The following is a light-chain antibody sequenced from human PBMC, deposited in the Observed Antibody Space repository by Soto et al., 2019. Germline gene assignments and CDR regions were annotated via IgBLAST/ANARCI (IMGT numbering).Light chain of an antibody. CDR1: SSDVGGYDY. V-gene: IGLV2-14*01. CDR2: EVN. CDR3: SSYRDTSKLV. Sequence: QSALTQPASVSASPGQSITISCSGSSSDVGGYDYVSWYQQHPGKAPKLVIYEVNNRPSGVSDRFAGSKSGNTASLTISGVHADDEADYYCSSYRDTSKLVFGPGTKVTVL. J-gene: IGLJ1*01.